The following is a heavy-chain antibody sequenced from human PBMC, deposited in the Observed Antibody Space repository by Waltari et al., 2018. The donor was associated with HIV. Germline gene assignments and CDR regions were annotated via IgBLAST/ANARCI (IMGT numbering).Heavy chain of an antibody. Sequence: QVQLQESGPGLVKPSETLSLTCTVSGGSISSSYSSWLRQPAGKGLEWIGRIYTSGSTNYNPSLKSRVTMSVDTSKNQFSLKLSSVTAADTAVYYCAGTYYDYVWGSYRPPPFDYWGQGTLVTVSS. J-gene: IGHJ4*02. V-gene: IGHV4-4*07. CDR1: GGSISSSY. D-gene: IGHD3-16*02. CDR2: IYTSGST. CDR3: AGTYYDYVWGSYRPPPFDY.